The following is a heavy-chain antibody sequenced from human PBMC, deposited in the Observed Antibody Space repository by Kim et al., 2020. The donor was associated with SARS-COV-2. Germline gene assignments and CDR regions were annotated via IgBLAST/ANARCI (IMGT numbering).Heavy chain of an antibody. V-gene: IGHV3-23*01. CDR1: GFTFSSYA. J-gene: IGHJ1*01. CDR2: ISGSGGST. CDR3: AAYYYDSSGYLTPEYFQH. D-gene: IGHD3-22*01. Sequence: GGSLRLSCAASGFTFSSYAMSWVRQAPGKGLEWVSAISGSGGSTYYADSVKGRFTISRDNSKNTLYLQMNSLRAEDTAVYYCAAYYYDSSGYLTPEYFQHWGQGTLVTVSS.